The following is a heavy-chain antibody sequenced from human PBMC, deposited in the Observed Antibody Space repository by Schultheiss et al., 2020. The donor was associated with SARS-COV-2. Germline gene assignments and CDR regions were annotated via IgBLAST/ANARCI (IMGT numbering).Heavy chain of an antibody. D-gene: IGHD3-10*01. J-gene: IGHJ4*02. CDR3: ARVDQGITMVQAAFDY. Sequence: SQTLSLTCTVSGGSISSGDYYWSWIRQPPGKGLEWIGYIYYSGSTYYNPSLKSRVTISVDTSKNQFSLKLSSVTAADTAVYYCARVDQGITMVQAAFDYWGQATLFTGSS. CDR1: GGSISSGDYY. V-gene: IGHV4-30-4*01. CDR2: IYYSGST.